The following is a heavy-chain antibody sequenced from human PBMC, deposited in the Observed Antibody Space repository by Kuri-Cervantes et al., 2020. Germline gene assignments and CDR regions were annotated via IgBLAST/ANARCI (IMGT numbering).Heavy chain of an antibody. Sequence: GESLKISCAASGFTVSSNYMSWVRQAPGKGLEWVSVIYSRGSTYYADSVKGRFTIPRDNSKNPLYLQMNSLRAEDTAVYYCAKDLPISYCGGDCYSHYGMDVWGQGTTVTVSS. CDR3: AKDLPISYCGGDCYSHYGMDV. CDR2: IYSRGST. V-gene: IGHV3-66*03. CDR1: GFTVSSNY. J-gene: IGHJ6*02. D-gene: IGHD2-21*02.